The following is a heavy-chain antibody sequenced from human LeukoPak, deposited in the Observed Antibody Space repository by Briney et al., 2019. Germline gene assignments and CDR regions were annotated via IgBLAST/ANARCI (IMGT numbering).Heavy chain of an antibody. J-gene: IGHJ4*02. CDR3: AKAPPGEGYYFDY. Sequence: GGSLRLSCAASGFTFSSYGMSWVRQAPGKGLEWVSAISGSGANTYYADSVKGRFTISRDNSKNTVYLQMNSLRAEDTAVYYCAKAPPGEGYYFDYWGQGTLVTVSS. CDR1: GFTFSSYG. D-gene: IGHD3-10*01. V-gene: IGHV3-23*01. CDR2: ISGSGANT.